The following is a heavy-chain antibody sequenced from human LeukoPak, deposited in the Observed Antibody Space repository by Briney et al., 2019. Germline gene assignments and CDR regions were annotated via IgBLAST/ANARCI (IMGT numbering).Heavy chain of an antibody. CDR1: EFAFSTYN. CDR2: IRSKTDGGTT. D-gene: IGHD1-26*01. Sequence: GGSLRLSCAASEFAFSTYNMNWVRQAPGKGLEWVGRIRSKTDGGTTDYAAPVKGRFTISRDDSKNTLYLQMNSLKTEDTAVYYCTTQVGATTWVAFDIWGQGTMVTVSS. J-gene: IGHJ3*02. V-gene: IGHV3-15*07. CDR3: TTQVGATTWVAFDI.